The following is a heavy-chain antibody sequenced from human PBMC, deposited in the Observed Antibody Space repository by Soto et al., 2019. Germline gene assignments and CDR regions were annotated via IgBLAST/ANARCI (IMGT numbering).Heavy chain of an antibody. CDR2: INPNSGDI. D-gene: IGHD5-18*01. J-gene: IGHJ4*02. Sequence: ASVKVSCKTSGYTFTGHYIHWVRQAPGQGLEWMGWINPNSGDINYAEKFQGRVTMTRDTSISTAYMELSRLRSDDTAVYYCARAYTYGSFDNWAQGTLVTVSS. CDR3: ARAYTYGSFDN. CDR1: GYTFTGHY. V-gene: IGHV1-2*02.